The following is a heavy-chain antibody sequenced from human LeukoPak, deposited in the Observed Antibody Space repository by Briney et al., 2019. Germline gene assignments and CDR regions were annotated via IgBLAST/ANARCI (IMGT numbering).Heavy chain of an antibody. CDR3: ARGTEYATAFDI. CDR1: GYSISSGYY. Sequence: SETLSLTCTVSGYSISSGYYWGWIRQPPGKGLEWIGSIYRSGSTYYNPSLKSRVTISVDTSKNQFSLKLSSVTAADTAVYYCARGTEYATAFDIWGQGTMVTVSS. D-gene: IGHD2-8*02. CDR2: IYRSGST. V-gene: IGHV4-38-2*02. J-gene: IGHJ3*02.